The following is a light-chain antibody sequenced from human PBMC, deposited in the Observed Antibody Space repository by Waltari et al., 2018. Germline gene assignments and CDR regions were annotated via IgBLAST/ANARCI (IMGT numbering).Light chain of an antibody. J-gene: IGKJ1*01. CDR2: AAT. CDR1: QSISRH. V-gene: IGKV1-39*01. Sequence: DIQMTQSPSSLSASVGDRVTITCRASQSISRHLSWYQQQPGEAPKLLIYAATTLHSGVPIRFSGSGSGTDFSLTISGLQPEDLATYYCQQNYNTPLTFGQGTKVEIK. CDR3: QQNYNTPLT.